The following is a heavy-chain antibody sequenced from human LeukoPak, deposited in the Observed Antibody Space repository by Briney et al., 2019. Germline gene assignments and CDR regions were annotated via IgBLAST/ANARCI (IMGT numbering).Heavy chain of an antibody. D-gene: IGHD4-17*01. J-gene: IGHJ4*02. Sequence: GGSLRLSCAASGFTFSSYGMHWVRQAPGKGLEWVAVIWYDGSNKYYADSVKGRFTISRDNSKNTLYLQMNSLRAEDTAVYYCARDSGGDYGLTVVDYWGQGTLVTVSS. CDR2: IWYDGSNK. CDR1: GFTFSSYG. CDR3: ARDSGGDYGLTVVDY. V-gene: IGHV3-33*01.